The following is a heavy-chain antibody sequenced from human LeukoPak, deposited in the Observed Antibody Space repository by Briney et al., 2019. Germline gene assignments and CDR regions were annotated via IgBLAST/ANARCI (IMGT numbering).Heavy chain of an antibody. CDR1: GYTFTSYG. J-gene: IGHJ4*02. V-gene: IGHV1-18*01. Sequence: ASVKVSCKASGYTFTSYGISWVRQAPGQGLEWMGWISAYNGNTNYAQKLQGRVTMTTDTSTSTAYMELRSLRSDDTAVYYCARDFVRVATIISYYDSSGYYYGYWGQGTLVTVST. CDR3: ARDFVRVATIISYYDSSGYYYGY. CDR2: ISAYNGNT. D-gene: IGHD3-22*01.